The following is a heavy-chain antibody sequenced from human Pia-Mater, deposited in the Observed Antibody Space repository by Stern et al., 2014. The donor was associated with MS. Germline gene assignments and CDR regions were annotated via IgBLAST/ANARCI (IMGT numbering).Heavy chain of an antibody. D-gene: IGHD2-21*02. Sequence: EVQLEESGGGLVQPGGSLRLSCAASGLTLSSYWMSWVRQAPGKGLERVANIKQDGSEKYYVDSVKGRFTISRDNAKNSLFLQMNSLRAEDTAVYYCAADTRAMTVFYWGQGTLVTVSS. J-gene: IGHJ4*02. CDR1: GLTLSSYW. CDR2: IKQDGSEK. V-gene: IGHV3-7*01. CDR3: AADTRAMTVFY.